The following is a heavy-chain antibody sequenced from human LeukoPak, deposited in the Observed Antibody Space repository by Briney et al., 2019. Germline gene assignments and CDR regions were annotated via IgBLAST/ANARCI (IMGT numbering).Heavy chain of an antibody. CDR3: ASVGPNPDIVVVPAAYYFDY. V-gene: IGHV1-69*13. Sequence: SVKVSCKASGGTFSSYAISWVRQAPGQGLEWMGGIIPIFGTANYAQKFQGRATITADESTSTAYKELSSLRSEDTAVYYCASVGPNPDIVVVPAAYYFDYWGQGTLVTVSS. J-gene: IGHJ4*02. CDR1: GGTFSSYA. D-gene: IGHD2-2*01. CDR2: IIPIFGTA.